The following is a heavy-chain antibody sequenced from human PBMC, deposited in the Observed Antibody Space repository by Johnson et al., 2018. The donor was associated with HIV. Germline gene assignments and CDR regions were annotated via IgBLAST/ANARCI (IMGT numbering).Heavy chain of an antibody. CDR1: GFTFDDYA. D-gene: IGHD1-26*01. V-gene: IGHV3-64*01. CDR2: ITSNGEST. Sequence: VQLVESGGGVVRPEGSPRLSCAASGFTFDDYAMHWVRQAPGKGLEFVSTITSNGESTYYANSVKGRFTISRDNSKNTLYLQMGSLRGEDMAVYYCARGGATLLDAFYIWGRGTMVTVSS. J-gene: IGHJ3*02. CDR3: ARGGATLLDAFYI.